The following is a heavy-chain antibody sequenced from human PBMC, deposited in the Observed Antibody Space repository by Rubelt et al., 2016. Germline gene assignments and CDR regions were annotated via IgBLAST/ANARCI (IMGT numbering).Heavy chain of an antibody. CDR3: AREGPIAARPRLYYFDY. J-gene: IGHJ4*02. V-gene: IGHV1-18*01. CDR2: INPNSGGT. Sequence: LVRQAPGQGLEWMGWINPNSGGTNYAQKLQGRVTMTTDTSTSTAYMELRSLRSDDTAVYYCAREGPIAARPRLYYFDYWGQGTLVTVSS. D-gene: IGHD6-6*01.